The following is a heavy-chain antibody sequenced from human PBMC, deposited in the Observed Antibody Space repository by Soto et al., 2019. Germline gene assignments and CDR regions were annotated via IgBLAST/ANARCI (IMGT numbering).Heavy chain of an antibody. V-gene: IGHV1-46*03. CDR3: VRDPRITLVRGVITYFDY. Sequence: QVQLVQSGAEVKKPGASVKVSCKASGYTFTNYYLHWVRQAPGQGLEWMGMINPSGGSTTYAQKFQGRVTRTRDTSTNTVSMELSSLSSEDTAVYYCVRDPRITLVRGVITYFDYWGQGTLVAVSS. D-gene: IGHD3-10*01. CDR1: GYTFTNYY. CDR2: INPSGGST. J-gene: IGHJ4*02.